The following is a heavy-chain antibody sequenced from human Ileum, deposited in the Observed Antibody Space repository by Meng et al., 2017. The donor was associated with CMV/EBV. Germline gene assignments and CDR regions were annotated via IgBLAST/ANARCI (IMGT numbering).Heavy chain of an antibody. V-gene: IGHV4-4*07. CDR1: GVSISNYY. CDR3: ARAAARGVPVDY. J-gene: IGHJ4*02. CDR2: VHFTGGI. Sequence: QVQLQQPGPRLVKPSETLSLTCTVSGVSISNYYWTWIRQSAVKGLEFIGRVHFTGGIDYNPSLMSRVTMSVDTSRNQLSLNVKSVTAADTAVYYCARAAARGVPVDYWGQGILVTVSS. D-gene: IGHD3-10*01.